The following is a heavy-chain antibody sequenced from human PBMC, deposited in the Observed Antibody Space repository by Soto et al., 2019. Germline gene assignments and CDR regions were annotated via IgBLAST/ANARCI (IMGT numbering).Heavy chain of an antibody. V-gene: IGHV3-23*01. D-gene: IGHD3-22*01. CDR3: ANGRYYYDSSGYFAY. J-gene: IGHJ4*02. CDR2: ISGSGATT. Sequence: PGGSLRLSCAASGFTFSSYAMSWVRQAPGKGLEWVSVISGSGATTYYADSVKGRFTISRDKPKNTLYLQMNSLRVEDTAVYYCANGRYYYDSSGYFAYWGQGTLVTVSS. CDR1: GFTFSSYA.